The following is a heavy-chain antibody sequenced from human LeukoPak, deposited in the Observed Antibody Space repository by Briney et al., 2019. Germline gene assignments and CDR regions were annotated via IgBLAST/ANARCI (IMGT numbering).Heavy chain of an antibody. CDR2: ISAYNGNT. Sequence: ASVKVSCKASGYTFTSYGISWVRQATGQGLEWMGWISAYNGNTNYAQKLQGRVTMTTDTSTSTAYMELRSLRSDDTAVYYCARALDLTISYYYGMDVWGQGTTVTVSS. CDR3: ARALDLTISYYYGMDV. D-gene: IGHD3-3*01. CDR1: GYTFTSYG. J-gene: IGHJ6*02. V-gene: IGHV1-18*01.